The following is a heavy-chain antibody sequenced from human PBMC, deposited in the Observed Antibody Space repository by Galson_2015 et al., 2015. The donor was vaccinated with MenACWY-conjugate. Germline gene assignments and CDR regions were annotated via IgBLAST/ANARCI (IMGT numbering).Heavy chain of an antibody. J-gene: IGHJ4*02. CDR1: GFIFSSHS. D-gene: IGHD4/OR15-4a*01. Sequence: SLRLSCAASGFIFSSHSMNWVRQAPGRGLEWISYISSSSTSINYADSVKGRFTISRDNAKISLYLQMNSLRDEDTAVYYCAKSMTILDYWGQGTQVTVSS. V-gene: IGHV3-48*02. CDR2: ISSSSTSI. CDR3: AKSMTILDY.